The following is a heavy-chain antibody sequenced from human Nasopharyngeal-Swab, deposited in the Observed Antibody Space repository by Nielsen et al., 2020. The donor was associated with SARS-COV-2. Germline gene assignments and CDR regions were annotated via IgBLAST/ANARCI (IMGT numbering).Heavy chain of an antibody. Sequence: SETLSLTCAVSGGSISSGGYYWSWIRQHPGKGLEWIGYIYYSGSTYYNPSLKSRVTISVDTSKNQFSLKLSSVTAADTAVYYCARAIGWAFDIWGQGTMVTVSS. V-gene: IGHV4-31*11. CDR3: ARAIGWAFDI. D-gene: IGHD2-15*01. CDR1: GGSISSGGYY. J-gene: IGHJ3*02. CDR2: IYYSGST.